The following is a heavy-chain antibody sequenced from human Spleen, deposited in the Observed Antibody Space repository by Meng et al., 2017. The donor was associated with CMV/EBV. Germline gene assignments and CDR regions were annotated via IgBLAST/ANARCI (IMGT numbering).Heavy chain of an antibody. CDR1: GFTFDDYT. V-gene: IGHV3-43*01. CDR2: ISWDGGST. D-gene: IGHD2-2*01. J-gene: IGHJ6*02. Sequence: GGSLRLSCAASGFTFDDYTMHWVRQAPGKGLEWVSLISWDGGSTYYADSVKGRFTISRDNSKNSLYLQMNSLRTEDTALYYCAKESGPYQYCSSTSCYGFSGMDVWGQGTTVTVSS. CDR3: AKESGPYQYCSSTSCYGFSGMDV.